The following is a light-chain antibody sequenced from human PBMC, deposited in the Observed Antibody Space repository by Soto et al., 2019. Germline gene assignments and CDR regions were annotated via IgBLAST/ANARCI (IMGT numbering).Light chain of an antibody. CDR1: QTVNNNY. V-gene: IGKV3-20*01. CDR2: RAS. Sequence: EIVMTQSPATLAVSPGERATLSCRASQTVNNNYVAWYQQKPGLAPRLLIFRASNKATGIPDRFSGSGSGTDFSLTIRGLKPEDFAVYYCQQYRMSPNTFGQGTRLEIK. CDR3: QQYRMSPNT. J-gene: IGKJ5*01.